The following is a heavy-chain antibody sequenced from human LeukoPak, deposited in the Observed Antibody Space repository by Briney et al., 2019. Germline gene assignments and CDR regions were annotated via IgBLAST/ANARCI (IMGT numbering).Heavy chain of an antibody. Sequence: SETLSLTCSVSGGSIRNYYWSWIRQPAGKGLEWIGRIYTSGSTDYNPSLRSRVTMSVDTSRNQFSLKLTSMTAADTAVYYCARESKSYDGSGFYHDYWGQGTLVAVSS. J-gene: IGHJ4*02. D-gene: IGHD3-22*01. CDR2: IYTSGST. CDR3: ARESKSYDGSGFYHDY. V-gene: IGHV4-4*07. CDR1: GGSIRNYY.